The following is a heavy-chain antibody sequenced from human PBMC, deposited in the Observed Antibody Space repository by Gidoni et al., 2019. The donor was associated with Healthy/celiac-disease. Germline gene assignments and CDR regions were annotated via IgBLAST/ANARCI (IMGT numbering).Heavy chain of an antibody. J-gene: IGHJ1*01. CDR2: IYTSGST. CDR3: ARETYYYDSSGPAEYFQH. V-gene: IGHV4-4*07. D-gene: IGHD3-22*01. CDR1: GGSISSYY. Sequence: QVQLQESGPGLVKPSETLSLTCTVSGGSISSYYWSWIRQPAGKGLEWIGRIYTSGSTNYNPSLKSRVTMSVDTSKNQFSLKLSSVTAADTAVYYCARETYYYDSSGPAEYFQHWGQGTLVTVSS.